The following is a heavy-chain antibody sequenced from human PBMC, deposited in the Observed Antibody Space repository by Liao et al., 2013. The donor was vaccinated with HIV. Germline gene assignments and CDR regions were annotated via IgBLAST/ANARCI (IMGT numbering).Heavy chain of an antibody. D-gene: IGHD5-24*01. J-gene: IGHJ4*02. CDR1: GGSISSGSYY. Sequence: QVQLQESGPGLVKPSQTLSLTCTVSGGSISSGSYYWSWIRQPAGKGPEWIGYIYYTGSTNYNPSFASRITISVDTSKKHFSLKLTSVTAADTAVYYCARWFGNNYGIDSWGQGTLVTVSS. V-gene: IGHV4-61*10. CDR3: ARWFGNNYGIDS. CDR2: IYYTGST.